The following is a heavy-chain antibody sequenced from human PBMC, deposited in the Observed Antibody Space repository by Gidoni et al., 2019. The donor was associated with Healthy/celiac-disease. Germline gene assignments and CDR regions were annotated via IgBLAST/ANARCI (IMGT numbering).Heavy chain of an antibody. D-gene: IGHD3-22*01. CDR2: IYYSGST. CDR3: ASRGPYYYDSSRGYFQH. Sequence: QVQLQESGPGLVTPSQTLSLTCTVPGGSISSGGYYWSWIRQHPGKGLEWIGYIYYSGSTYYNPSLKSRVTISVDTSKNQFSLKLSSVTAADTAVYYCASRGPYYYDSSRGYFQHWGQGTLVTVSS. V-gene: IGHV4-31*03. J-gene: IGHJ1*01. CDR1: GGSISSGGYY.